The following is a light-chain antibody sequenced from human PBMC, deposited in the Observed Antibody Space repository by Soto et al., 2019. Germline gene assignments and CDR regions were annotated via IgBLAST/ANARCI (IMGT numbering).Light chain of an antibody. J-gene: IGKJ1*01. CDR1: KSIRND. V-gene: IGKV1-17*01. CDR3: LHYNTYPWT. Sequence: DIQMTQSPSSLSASVGDRVTITCRANKSIRNDLDWYQQKPAKAPERLIYAASSWQRGVPSRFSCSGSGTEFSLTISSLQAEDFSTYYCLHYNTYPWTFGQGTKVDIK. CDR2: AAS.